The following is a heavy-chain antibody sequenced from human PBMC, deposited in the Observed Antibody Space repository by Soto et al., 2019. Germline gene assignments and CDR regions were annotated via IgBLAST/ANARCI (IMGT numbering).Heavy chain of an antibody. J-gene: IGHJ5*02. D-gene: IGHD6-19*01. CDR3: ARMYSSGSGWFHP. V-gene: IGHV4-31*03. Sequence: KTSETLSLTCFVSGYSITAGGYYWSWIRHHPGKGLEWIGSSYSSGSIIYNPSLRSRVSISGDTSSNQFSMSLTSVTAADTARYYCARMYSSGSGWFHPWGQGTQVTVSS. CDR2: SYSSGSI. CDR1: GYSITAGGYY.